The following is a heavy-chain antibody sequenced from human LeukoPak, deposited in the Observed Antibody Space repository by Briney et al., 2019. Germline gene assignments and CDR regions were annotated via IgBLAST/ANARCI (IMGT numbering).Heavy chain of an antibody. V-gene: IGHV1-2*06. CDR1: GYTFSGYF. Sequence: ASVKVSCKASGYTFSGYFVHWVRQAPGQGLEWMGRINAGSGDTEFAQKFQGRVTMTRDTSVSTAYMEVSGLTSDDTAMYYCARDLSSTPNWELDHWGQGTLVTVSS. D-gene: IGHD1-1*01. J-gene: IGHJ4*02. CDR3: ARDLSSTPNWELDH. CDR2: INAGSGDT.